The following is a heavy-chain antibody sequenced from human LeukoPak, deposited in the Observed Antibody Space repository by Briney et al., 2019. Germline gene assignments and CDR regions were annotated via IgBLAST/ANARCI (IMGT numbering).Heavy chain of an antibody. V-gene: IGHV1-8*01. D-gene: IGHD2-15*01. J-gene: IGHJ3*02. CDR2: MNPNSGNT. Sequence: ASVKVSCKASGYTFTSYDINWVRQATGQGLEWMGWMNPNSGNTGYAQKFQGRVTMTRNTSISTAYMELSSLRAEDTAVYYCARDKWGGVVVRKTSNDAFDIWGQGTMVTVSS. CDR1: GYTFTSYD. CDR3: ARDKWGGVVVRKTSNDAFDI.